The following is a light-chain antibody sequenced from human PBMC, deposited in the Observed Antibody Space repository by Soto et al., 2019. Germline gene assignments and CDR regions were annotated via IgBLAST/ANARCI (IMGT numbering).Light chain of an antibody. CDR2: GAS. CDR1: QSVSSN. CDR3: QQYNNWPPRA. Sequence: EIGMTQSPATLSVSRGERATLSCRASQSVSSNLAWSQQKPCQAPRLLIYGASTRATGNPARFSGSGSGTEFTLTISRLQSEDFAVYYCQQYNNWPPRAFGQGTKVEIK. J-gene: IGKJ1*01. V-gene: IGKV3-15*01.